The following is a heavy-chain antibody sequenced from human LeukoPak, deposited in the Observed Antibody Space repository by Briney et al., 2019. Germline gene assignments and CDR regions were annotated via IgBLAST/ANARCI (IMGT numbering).Heavy chain of an antibody. V-gene: IGHV3-30*18. CDR3: ANAVPSGIVGAPGDY. CDR2: ISYDGSNK. J-gene: IGHJ4*02. CDR1: GFTFSSYG. D-gene: IGHD1-26*01. Sequence: PGGSLSLACAVSGFTFSSYGMHWVRQAPGKGLEWVAVISYDGSNKYYADSVKGRFTISRDNSKNTLYLQMNSRRSEDTAVYYCANAVPSGIVGAPGDYWGQGTLVTVSS.